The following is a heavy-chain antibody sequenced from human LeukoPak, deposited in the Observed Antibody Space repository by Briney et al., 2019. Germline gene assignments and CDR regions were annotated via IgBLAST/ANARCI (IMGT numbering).Heavy chain of an antibody. Sequence: SETLSLTCTVSGGSISTSSYYWGWIRQPPGKGLQWIGSIYYNGSTYYNPSLKSRVIISVDTSKNQFSLKLSSVTAADTAVYYCVRGRYSSGWFKDKNWFDPWGQGIPVTVSS. D-gene: IGHD6-19*01. CDR2: IYYNGST. V-gene: IGHV4-39*07. CDR1: GGSISTSSYY. J-gene: IGHJ5*02. CDR3: VRGRYSSGWFKDKNWFDP.